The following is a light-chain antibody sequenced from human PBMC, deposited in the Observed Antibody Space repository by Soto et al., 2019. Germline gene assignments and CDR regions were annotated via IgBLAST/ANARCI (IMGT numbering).Light chain of an antibody. J-gene: IGLJ1*01. V-gene: IGLV2-14*03. Sequence: QSALTQPASVSGSPGQSITISCTGTSSDVGGYHYVSWYQQHPDSAPKLIIYEVTNRPSGISSRFSGSRSGDTASLTISALQAEDEGYYYCSSYTSSATLVFGTGTKLTVL. CDR3: SSYTSSATLV. CDR1: SSDVGGYHY. CDR2: EVT.